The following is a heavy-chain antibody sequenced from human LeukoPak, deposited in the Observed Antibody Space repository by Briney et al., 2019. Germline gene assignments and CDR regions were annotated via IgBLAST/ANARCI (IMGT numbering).Heavy chain of an antibody. J-gene: IGHJ6*03. D-gene: IGHD2-2*02. CDR2: ISSSSSYI. CDR1: GFTFSSYS. CDR3: ARGGGYCGSTSCYTYYYYMDV. Sequence: GGSLRLSCAASGFTFSSYSMNWVRQAPGKGLEWVSSISSSSSYIYYADSVKGRFAISRDNAKNSLYLQMNSLRAEDTAVYYCARGGGYCGSTSCYTYYYYMDVWGKGTTVTVSS. V-gene: IGHV3-21*01.